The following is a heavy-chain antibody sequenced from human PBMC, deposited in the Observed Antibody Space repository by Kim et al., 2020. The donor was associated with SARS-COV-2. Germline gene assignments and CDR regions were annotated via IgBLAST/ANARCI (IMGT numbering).Heavy chain of an antibody. D-gene: IGHD2-15*01. CDR1: GFTFSSYD. V-gene: IGHV3-13*01. CDR2: IGTAGDT. J-gene: IGHJ4*02. CDR3: ARGGPLGYCSGGSCYSEYYFDY. Sequence: GGSLRLSCAASGFTFSSYDMHWVRQATGKGLEWASAIGTAGDTYYPGSVKGRFTISRENAKNSLYLQMNSLRAGDTAVYYCARGGPLGYCSGGSCYSEYYFDYWGQGTLVTVSS.